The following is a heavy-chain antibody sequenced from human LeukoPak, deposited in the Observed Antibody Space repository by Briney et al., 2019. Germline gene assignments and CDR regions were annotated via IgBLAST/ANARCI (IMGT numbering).Heavy chain of an antibody. Sequence: GGSLRLSCTASGFTFGDYAMSWVRQAPGKGLEWVGFIRSKAYGGTTEYAASVKGRFTISRDDSKSIAYLQMNSLRAEDTAVYYCARGNSTWIQLWLLDYWGQGTLVTVSS. D-gene: IGHD5-18*01. CDR2: IRSKAYGGTT. CDR3: ARGNSTWIQLWLLDY. CDR1: GFTFGDYA. J-gene: IGHJ4*02. V-gene: IGHV3-49*04.